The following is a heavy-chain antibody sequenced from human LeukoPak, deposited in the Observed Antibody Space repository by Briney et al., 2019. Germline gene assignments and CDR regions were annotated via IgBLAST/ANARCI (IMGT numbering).Heavy chain of an antibody. V-gene: IGHV4-59*01. CDR2: IFYSGSS. Sequence: SETLSLTCTVSGDSLNSYYWSWIRQPPGEGLQWIGYIFYSGSSNYNASLRSRVAISVDTSKNQFSLKLTSVTAADTAVYYCAGRAARFFDYWGQGTLVTVSS. CDR3: AGRAARFFDY. D-gene: IGHD6-25*01. CDR1: GDSLNSYY. J-gene: IGHJ4*02.